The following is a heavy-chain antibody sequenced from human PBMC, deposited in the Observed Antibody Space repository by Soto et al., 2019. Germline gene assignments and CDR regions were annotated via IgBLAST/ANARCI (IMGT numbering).Heavy chain of an antibody. CDR2: MYYSGST. J-gene: IGHJ6*02. V-gene: IGHV4-30-4*01. Sequence: SETLSLTCTVSGGSISSGDNYWSWIRQPPGKGLEWIGYMYYSGSTYYNPSLRNRVTNSVGASKNQFSLELTWVTAANPAVYYWAKDAGNSYSAPDMHVWSLGTTATVSS. CDR3: AKDAGNSYSAPDMHV. CDR1: GGSISSGDNY. D-gene: IGHD2-15*01.